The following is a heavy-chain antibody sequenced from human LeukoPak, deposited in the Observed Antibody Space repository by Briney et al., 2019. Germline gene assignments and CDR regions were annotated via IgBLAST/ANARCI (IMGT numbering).Heavy chain of an antibody. D-gene: IGHD2-15*01. CDR1: GYTFTGYY. J-gene: IGHJ4*02. V-gene: IGHV1-2*02. CDR2: INPHSGGT. CDR3: ARDQQRVGYCSGGSCYDLDY. Sequence: APVKVSCKASGYTFTGYYMHWVRQAPGQGLEWMGWINPHSGGTNYAQKFQGGVTMTRDTSISTAYMELSRLRSDDTAVYYCARDQQRVGYCSGGSCYDLDYWGQGTLVTVSS.